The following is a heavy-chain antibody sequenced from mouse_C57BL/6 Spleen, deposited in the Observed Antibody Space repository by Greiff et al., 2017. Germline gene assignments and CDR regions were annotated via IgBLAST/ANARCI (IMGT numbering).Heavy chain of an antibody. V-gene: IGHV1-15*01. D-gene: IGHD2-5*01. CDR3: TKAGYYSNDYAMDY. CDR1: GYTFTDYE. Sequence: VQLLESGAELVRPGASVTLSCKASGYTFTDYEMHWVKQTPVHGLEWIGAIDPETGGTASNQKFKGKAILTADKSAITAYMELRSLPSEDSAVYYCTKAGYYSNDYAMDYWGQGTSVTVSS. J-gene: IGHJ4*01. CDR2: IDPETGGT.